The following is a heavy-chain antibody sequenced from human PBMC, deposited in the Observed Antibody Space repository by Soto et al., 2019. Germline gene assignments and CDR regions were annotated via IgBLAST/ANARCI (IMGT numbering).Heavy chain of an antibody. D-gene: IGHD1-20*01. V-gene: IGHV4-30-2*01. CDR3: ASFYNWKLENASDI. Sequence: SETLSLTCAVSGGSISSGGYSWSWIRQPPGKGLEWIGYIYHSGSTYYNPSLKSRVTISVGRSKNQFSLKLSSVTAADTAVYYCASFYNWKLENASDIWGQGTMVTVSS. J-gene: IGHJ3*02. CDR2: IYHSGST. CDR1: GGSISSGGYS.